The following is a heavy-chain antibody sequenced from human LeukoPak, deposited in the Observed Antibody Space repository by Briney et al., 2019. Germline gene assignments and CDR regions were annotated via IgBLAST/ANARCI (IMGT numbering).Heavy chain of an antibody. CDR2: ISYDGSNK. D-gene: IGHD4-17*01. CDR1: GFTFSSYA. J-gene: IGHJ4*02. V-gene: IGHV3-30-3*01. Sequence: GRSLRLSCAASGFTFSSYAMHWVRQAPGKGLEWVAVISYDGSNKYYAGSVKGRFTISRDNSKNTLYLQMNSLRAEDTAVYYCARVTLRVTTYGGLDYWGQGTLVTVSS. CDR3: ARVTLRVTTYGGLDY.